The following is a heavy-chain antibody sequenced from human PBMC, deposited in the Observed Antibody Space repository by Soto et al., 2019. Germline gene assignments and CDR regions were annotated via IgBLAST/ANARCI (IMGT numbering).Heavy chain of an antibody. D-gene: IGHD2-21*02. CDR2: ISADNGNT. CDR1: GYTLISYG. CDR3: ARCGDWSYASDY. V-gene: IGHV1-18*01. J-gene: IGHJ4*02. Sequence: QVQLVQSGAEVKKPGASVKVSCKASGYTLISYGISWVRQAPGQGLEWMGWISADNGNTHYAQKLQGRVTMTTDTYTSTAYMELRGLRSDDTAVYYCARCGDWSYASDYWGQGTLVTVSS.